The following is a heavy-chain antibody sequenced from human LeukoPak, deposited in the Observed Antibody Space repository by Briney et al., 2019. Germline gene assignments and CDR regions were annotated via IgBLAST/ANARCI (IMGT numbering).Heavy chain of an antibody. J-gene: IGHJ4*02. D-gene: IGHD3-22*01. Sequence: GGSLRLSCAASGFTFSSYGMSWVPQAPGKGLEWVSAISGSGGSTYYADSVKGRFTISRDNPKNTLYLQMNSLRAEDTAVYYCAKDLKPTRITMIVVVIAPFDYWGQGTLVTVSS. CDR1: GFTFSSYG. V-gene: IGHV3-23*01. CDR3: AKDLKPTRITMIVVVIAPFDY. CDR2: ISGSGGST.